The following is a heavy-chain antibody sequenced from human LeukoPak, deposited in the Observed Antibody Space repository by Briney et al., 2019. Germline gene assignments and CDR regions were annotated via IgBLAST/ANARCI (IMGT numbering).Heavy chain of an antibody. Sequence: SVTLSLTCTVSGGSISSGIYYWSWIRQPAGKGLEWIGRIYSSGNTNYNPSLKSRVTISVDTSKNQFSLKLSSVTAADTAMYYCGRDLNGVTDPWGQGTLVTVSS. J-gene: IGHJ5*02. CDR2: IYSSGNT. CDR1: GGSISSGIYY. D-gene: IGHD3-16*02. V-gene: IGHV4-61*02. CDR3: GRDLNGVTDP.